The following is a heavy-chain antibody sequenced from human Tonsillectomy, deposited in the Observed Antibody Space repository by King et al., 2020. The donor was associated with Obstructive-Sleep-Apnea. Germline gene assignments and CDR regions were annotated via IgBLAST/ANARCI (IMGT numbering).Heavy chain of an antibody. Sequence: VQLVQAGAEVKRPGASVKVSCKASGYTFTDYCINWVRQAPGQGLECMGWLNPNSGGTNWAQKFQGRVTMTRDTSISTSYMELSSLRSDDTAVYFCAIWLSGYFDYWGQGTLVTVSS. CDR3: AIWLSGYFDY. D-gene: IGHD5-18*01. CDR1: GYTFTDYC. J-gene: IGHJ4*02. V-gene: IGHV1-2*02. CDR2: LNPNSGGT.